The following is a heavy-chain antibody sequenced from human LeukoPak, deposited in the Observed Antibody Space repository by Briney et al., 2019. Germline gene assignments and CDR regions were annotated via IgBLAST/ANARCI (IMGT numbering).Heavy chain of an antibody. V-gene: IGHV1-3*01. CDR1: GYTFTSYA. J-gene: IGHJ4*02. CDR3: ARALTGTMSLGY. Sequence: ASVKVSCKASGYTFTSYAMHWVRQAPGQRLEWMGWINAGNGNTKYSQKFQGRVTITRDTSASTAYMELSSLRSEDTAVYYCARALTGTMSLGYWGQGTLVTVSS. CDR2: INAGNGNT. D-gene: IGHD1-7*01.